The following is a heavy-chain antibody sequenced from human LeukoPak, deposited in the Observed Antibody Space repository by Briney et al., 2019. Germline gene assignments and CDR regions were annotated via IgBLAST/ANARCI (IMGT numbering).Heavy chain of an antibody. CDR1: GFTFSSYW. CDR2: ISSSAGTI. J-gene: IGHJ6*03. Sequence: GGSLRLSCAASGFTFSSYWMSWVRQAPGKGLEWISYISSSAGTIYYADSVKGRFTISRDNAKNSMYLQMNSLRAEDTAVYYCARLMERYSYGYPIYMDVWGKGTTVTISS. V-gene: IGHV3-48*04. D-gene: IGHD5-18*01. CDR3: ARLMERYSYGYPIYMDV.